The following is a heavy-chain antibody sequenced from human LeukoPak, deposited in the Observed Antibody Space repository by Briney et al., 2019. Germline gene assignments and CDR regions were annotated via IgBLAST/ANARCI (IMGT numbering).Heavy chain of an antibody. D-gene: IGHD4-11*01. J-gene: IGHJ6*02. Sequence: ASVKVSCKASGGTFSSYAISWVRQAPGQGLEWMGGIIPIFGTANYAQKFQGRVTNTADESTSTAYMELSSLRSEDTAVYYCARHMTTLYYYYGMDVWGQGTTVTVSS. V-gene: IGHV1-69*01. CDR2: IIPIFGTA. CDR3: ARHMTTLYYYYGMDV. CDR1: GGTFSSYA.